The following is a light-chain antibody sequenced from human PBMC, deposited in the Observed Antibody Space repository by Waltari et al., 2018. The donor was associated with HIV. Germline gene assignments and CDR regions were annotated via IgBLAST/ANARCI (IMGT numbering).Light chain of an antibody. V-gene: IGLV1-40*01. CDR3: QSYDISLSASVV. CDR1: SSPIGAAYD. J-gene: IGLJ2*01. Sequence: QSMLTQPPSVSGAPGQRVTISCTGSSSPIGAAYDVHWYQQIPGTAPKLLISGNKNRPSGVPDRFSASKSGTSASLTISGLQAEDEADYFCQSYDISLSASVVFGGGTRLTVL. CDR2: GNK.